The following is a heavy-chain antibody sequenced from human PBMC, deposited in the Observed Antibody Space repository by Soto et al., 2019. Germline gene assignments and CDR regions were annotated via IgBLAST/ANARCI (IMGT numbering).Heavy chain of an antibody. CDR1: GLTFSSYG. CDR3: AKDRGGYDYDAFDT. Sequence: QVQLVESGGGVVQPGRSLRLSCAASGLTFSSYGMHWVRQAPGKGLEWVAVISYDGSNKYYADSVKGRFTISRDNSKNTLYLQMNRLRAEDTAVYYCAKDRGGYDYDAFDTWGQGTMVTFSS. D-gene: IGHD5-12*01. V-gene: IGHV3-30*18. J-gene: IGHJ3*02. CDR2: ISYDGSNK.